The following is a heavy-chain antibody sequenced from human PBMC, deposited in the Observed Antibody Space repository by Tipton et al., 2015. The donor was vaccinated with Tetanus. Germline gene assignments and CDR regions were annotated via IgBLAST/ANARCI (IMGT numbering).Heavy chain of an antibody. CDR3: ARIRYYPDSSAFLSDY. CDR1: GGSFSAYY. J-gene: IGHJ4*02. Sequence: TLSLTCAVYGGSFSAYYWSWIRQSPGKGLEWIGYIYYRGETNYNPSVSSRLTISLDTSKNQVSLRLTSVTAADTAVYFCARIRYYPDSSAFLSDYWGRGIRVTVSS. CDR2: IYYRGET. D-gene: IGHD3-22*01. V-gene: IGHV4-34*11.